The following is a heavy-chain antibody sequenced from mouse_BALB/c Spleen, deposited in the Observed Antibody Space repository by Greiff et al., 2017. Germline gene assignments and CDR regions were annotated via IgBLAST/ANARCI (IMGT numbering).Heavy chain of an antibody. D-gene: IGHD4-1*01. J-gene: IGHJ2*01. CDR3: ARDELGRFDY. CDR1: GFTFSDFY. Sequence: EVQLMESGGGLVQPGGSLRLSCATSGFTFSDFYMQWVRQPPGKRLEWIAAIRHKANDYTTEYSASVKGRFIVSRDTSQSILYLQMNALRAEDTAIYYCARDELGRFDYWGQGTTLTVSS. V-gene: IGHV7-1*02. CDR2: IRHKANDYTT.